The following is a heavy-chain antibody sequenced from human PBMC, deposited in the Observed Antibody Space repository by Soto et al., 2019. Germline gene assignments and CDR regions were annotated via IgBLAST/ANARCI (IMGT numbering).Heavy chain of an antibody. J-gene: IGHJ4*02. Sequence: GGSLRLSCAASGFTFSSYWMSWVRQAPGKGLEWVANIKQDGSEKYYVDSVKGRFTISRDNAKNSLYLQMNSLRAEDTAVYYCAREPPYEQLAPFDYWGQGTLVTVSS. D-gene: IGHD6-6*01. CDR2: IKQDGSEK. CDR1: GFTFSSYW. CDR3: AREPPYEQLAPFDY. V-gene: IGHV3-7*01.